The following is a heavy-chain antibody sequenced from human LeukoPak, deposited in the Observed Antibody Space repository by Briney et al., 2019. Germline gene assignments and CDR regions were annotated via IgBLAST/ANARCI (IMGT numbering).Heavy chain of an antibody. CDR2: ISDSGGST. CDR1: GFTFNTYA. V-gene: IGHV3-23*01. Sequence: PGGSLRLYCAASGFTFNTYAMNWVRQAPGKGLEWVSAISDSGGSTYYADSVKGRFTISRDNSKNTVYLQIHRLRAEDTAVDYCAKGKGSSSSSIDWWGQGTLVTVSS. D-gene: IGHD2-15*01. J-gene: IGHJ4*02. CDR3: AKGKGSSSSSIDW.